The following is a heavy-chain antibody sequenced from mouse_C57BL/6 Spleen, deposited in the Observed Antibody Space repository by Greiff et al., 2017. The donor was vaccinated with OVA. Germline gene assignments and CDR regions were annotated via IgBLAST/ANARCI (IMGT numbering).Heavy chain of an antibody. J-gene: IGHJ3*01. CDR1: GYTFTSYW. V-gene: IGHV1-53*01. Sequence: VQLQQPGTELVKPGASVKLSCKASGYTFTSYWMHWVKQRPGQGLEWIGNINPCNGGTNYNEKFKSKATLTVDKSSSTAYMQLSRLTAEDSAVYYCARGESGCAWFAGWGKGTLVTVSA. CDR3: ARGESGCAWFAG. D-gene: IGHD1-3*01. CDR2: INPCNGGT.